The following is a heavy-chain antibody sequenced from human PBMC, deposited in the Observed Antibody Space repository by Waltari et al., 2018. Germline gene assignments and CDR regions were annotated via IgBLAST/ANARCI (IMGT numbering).Heavy chain of an antibody. D-gene: IGHD6-13*01. J-gene: IGHJ4*02. CDR1: GYTFTSYY. Sequence: QVQLVQSGAEVKKPGASVKVSCKASGYTFTSYYMHWVRQAPGQGLEWMGIINPSGGSTSYAQKFQGRVTMTRDTSTCTVYMELSSLRSEDTAVYYCARDGILSAAAGTAHFDYWGQGTLVTVSS. CDR2: INPSGGST. CDR3: ARDGILSAAAGTAHFDY. V-gene: IGHV1-46*01.